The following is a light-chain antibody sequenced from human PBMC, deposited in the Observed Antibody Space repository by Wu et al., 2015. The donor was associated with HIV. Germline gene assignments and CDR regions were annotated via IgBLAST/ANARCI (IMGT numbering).Light chain of an antibody. CDR3: QKYNSAPRT. CDR2: SAS. V-gene: IGKV1-27*01. J-gene: IGKJ1*01. CDR1: QTISYY. Sequence: DIQMTQSPSSLSASVGDRVTITCRASQTISYYLAWYQQKPGRVPELLIYSASTLRPGVPSRFSGTGYGTEFSLTISSLQPEDAATYFCQKYNSAPRTFGQGDQGGHQT.